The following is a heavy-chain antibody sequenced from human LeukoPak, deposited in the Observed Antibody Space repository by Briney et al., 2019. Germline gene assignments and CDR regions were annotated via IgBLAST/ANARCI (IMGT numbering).Heavy chain of an antibody. CDR2: IYISGST. CDR3: ARDRGTWNDDGFDY. J-gene: IGHJ4*02. CDR1: GGSISSYY. Sequence: SETLSLTCTVSGGSISSYYWSWIRQPAGKGLKWIGRIYISGSTNYNPSLKSRVTMSVDTSKNQFSLKLSSVAAADTAVYYCARDRGTWNDDGFDYWGQGTLVTASS. V-gene: IGHV4-4*07. D-gene: IGHD1-1*01.